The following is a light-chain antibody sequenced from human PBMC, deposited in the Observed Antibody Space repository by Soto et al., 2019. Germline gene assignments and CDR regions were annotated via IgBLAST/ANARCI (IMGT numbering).Light chain of an antibody. CDR3: QQLYSYPYT. J-gene: IGKJ2*01. V-gene: IGKV1-9*01. Sequence: DIQLTQSPSFLSASVGDRVTITCRASQGSSSYLAWYQQKPGKAPKLLTYAASTLQSGVPSRFSRSGSGTEFTLTISSLQPEDFATYYWQQLYSYPYTFGQGTKLEIK. CDR1: QGSSSY. CDR2: AAS.